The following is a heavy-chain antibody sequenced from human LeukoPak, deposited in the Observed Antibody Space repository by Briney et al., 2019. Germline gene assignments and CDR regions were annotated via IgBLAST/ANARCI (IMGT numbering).Heavy chain of an antibody. CDR1: GGTFSSFA. CDR3: ARAAFYDDGTGSYHFPHAFDI. Sequence: SVKVSCKASGGTFSSFALSWVRQAPGQGLEWMGGIIPIFGTANYAQKFQGRVTIYSDASTSTDYMELSSLRSEDTAVYYCARAAFYDDGTGSYHFPHAFDIWGQGTMVTVSS. D-gene: IGHD3-16*01. CDR2: IIPIFGTA. V-gene: IGHV1-69*13. J-gene: IGHJ3*02.